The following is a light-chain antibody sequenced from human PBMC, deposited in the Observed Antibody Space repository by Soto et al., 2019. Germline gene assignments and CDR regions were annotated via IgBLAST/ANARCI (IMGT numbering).Light chain of an antibody. CDR3: QQYDKQPVT. CDR1: QDISNY. V-gene: IGKV1-33*01. Sequence: DIQMTQSPSSLSASVGDRVTITCQASQDISNYLNWYQQKPGKAPKLLIYDASNLQPGVASRFSGSGSGTDFSLTINSLQPEDIGTFYCQQYDKQPVTFGGGTKVDIK. CDR2: DAS. J-gene: IGKJ4*01.